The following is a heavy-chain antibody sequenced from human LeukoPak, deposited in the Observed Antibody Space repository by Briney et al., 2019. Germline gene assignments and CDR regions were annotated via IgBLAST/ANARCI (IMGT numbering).Heavy chain of an antibody. J-gene: IGHJ4*02. V-gene: IGHV4-59*08. CDR2: IYYSGST. CDR1: GGSISSYY. Sequence: SETPSLTCTVSGGSISSYYWSWIRQPPGKGLEWIGYIYYSGSTNYNPSLKSRVTISVDTSKNQFSLKLSSVTAADTAVYYCARHDYGDYESYFDYWGQGTLVTVSS. D-gene: IGHD4-17*01. CDR3: ARHDYGDYESYFDY.